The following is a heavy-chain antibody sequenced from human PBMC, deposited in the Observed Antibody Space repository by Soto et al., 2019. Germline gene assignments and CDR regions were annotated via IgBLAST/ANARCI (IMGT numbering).Heavy chain of an antibody. CDR3: AKGSYGSGWYYFDY. Sequence: GGSLRLSCAASGFTFDDYAMHWVRQAPGKGLEWVSGISWNSGSIGYADSVKGRFTISRDNAKNSLYLQMNSLRAEDTALYYCAKGSYGSGWYYFDYWGQGTLVTVSS. CDR1: GFTFDDYA. CDR2: ISWNSGSI. V-gene: IGHV3-9*01. J-gene: IGHJ4*02. D-gene: IGHD6-19*01.